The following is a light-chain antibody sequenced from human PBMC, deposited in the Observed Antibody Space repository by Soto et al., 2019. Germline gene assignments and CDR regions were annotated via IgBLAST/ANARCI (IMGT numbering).Light chain of an antibody. CDR3: QKYRSVPV. CDR2: AAS. CDR1: QGIRNF. J-gene: IGKJ3*01. V-gene: IGKV1-27*01. Sequence: DIQMTQSPTSLSASVGDRVTITCRASQGIRNFVAWYQQKPGKAPKLLIYAASTLQSGVPFRFSGSGSGTDFSLTINSLQPEDVATYSCQKYRSVPVFGPGTKVEIK.